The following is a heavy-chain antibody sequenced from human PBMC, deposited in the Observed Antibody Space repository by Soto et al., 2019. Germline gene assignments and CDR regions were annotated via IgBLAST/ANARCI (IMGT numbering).Heavy chain of an antibody. CDR2: IKEDGSEK. CDR3: VRFSILVSGRGRGAFFDS. J-gene: IGHJ4*02. V-gene: IGHV3-7*03. CDR1: GFTFSNYW. Sequence: GGSLRLSCAASGFTFSNYWMSWVRQVPGKGLAWVSIIKEDGSEKYYVDSVKGRFTISRDNAKNSVHLQMNSLRDEDTAVYYCVRFSILVSGRGRGAFFDSWGQGTPVTVSS. D-gene: IGHD6-19*01.